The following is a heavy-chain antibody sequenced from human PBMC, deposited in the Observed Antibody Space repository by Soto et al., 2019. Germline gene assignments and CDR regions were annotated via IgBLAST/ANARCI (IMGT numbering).Heavy chain of an antibody. CDR1: GYTFTSYG. J-gene: IGHJ4*02. Sequence: ASVKVSCKASGYTFTSYGISWVRQAPGQGLEWMGWISAYNGNTNYAQKLQGRVTMTTDTSTSTAYMELRSLRSDDTAVYYCARELPYSNSPNYFDSGGKGPLVTVSS. CDR3: ARELPYSNSPNYFDS. CDR2: ISAYNGNT. D-gene: IGHD4-4*01. V-gene: IGHV1-18*01.